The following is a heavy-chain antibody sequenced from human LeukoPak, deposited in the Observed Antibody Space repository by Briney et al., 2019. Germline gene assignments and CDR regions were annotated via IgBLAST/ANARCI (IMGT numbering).Heavy chain of an antibody. Sequence: SGPTLVKPTQTLTLTCTFSGFSLSMNGVGVGWIRKPPGKALEWLALIYWNDEKRYISSLKSRLTITKDTSKKQVVLTMTNMSPVDTATYYCVHSGPNGKLDVYHIWGQGTMVTVSS. CDR3: VHSGPNGKLDVYHI. V-gene: IGHV2-5*01. J-gene: IGHJ3*02. D-gene: IGHD4/OR15-4a*01. CDR2: IYWNDEK. CDR1: GFSLSMNGVG.